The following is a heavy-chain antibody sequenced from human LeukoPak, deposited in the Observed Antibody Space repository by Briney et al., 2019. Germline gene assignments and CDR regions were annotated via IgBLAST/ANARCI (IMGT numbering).Heavy chain of an antibody. CDR3: AREPRLEISGRPLDF. D-gene: IGHD2-15*01. V-gene: IGHV4-4*07. Sequence: SETLSLTCTVSGGSISNYFWSWIRQPAGKGLEWIGRIYTSGSTNYSPSLKSRVTMSVDTSKNLFSLNLTSVTAADTAVYYCAREPRLEISGRPLDFWGQGTLVTVSS. CDR2: IYTSGST. CDR1: GGSISNYF. J-gene: IGHJ4*02.